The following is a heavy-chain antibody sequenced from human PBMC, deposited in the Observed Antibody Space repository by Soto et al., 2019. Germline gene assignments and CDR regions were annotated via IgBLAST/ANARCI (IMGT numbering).Heavy chain of an antibody. CDR2: ISGSGDRA. Sequence: WGSLRLSCGASGFTFSNYGMTWVRQAPGKGLEWVSTISGSGDRAFYADPVKGRFTISRDNSKNTLYLQMNSLSAEDTAMYYCAKEMIASTLADFFDYWGQGILVTVSS. D-gene: IGHD2-21*01. V-gene: IGHV3-23*01. J-gene: IGHJ4*02. CDR3: AKEMIASTLADFFDY. CDR1: GFTFSNYG.